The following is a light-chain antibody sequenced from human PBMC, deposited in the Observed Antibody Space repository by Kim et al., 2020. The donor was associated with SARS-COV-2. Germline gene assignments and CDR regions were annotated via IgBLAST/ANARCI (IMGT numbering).Light chain of an antibody. CDR3: LLFSGGGRV. CDR1: TGAVTSSYY. V-gene: IGLV7-43*01. J-gene: IGLJ3*02. Sequence: QAVVTQEPSLTVSPGGTVTLTCAASTGAVTSSYYPNWFQQKPGQAPRTLIYSTTKKHSWTPARFSGSLLGGKAALTLSGVQPEDEADYYCLLFSGGGRVFGGGTQLTVL. CDR2: STT.